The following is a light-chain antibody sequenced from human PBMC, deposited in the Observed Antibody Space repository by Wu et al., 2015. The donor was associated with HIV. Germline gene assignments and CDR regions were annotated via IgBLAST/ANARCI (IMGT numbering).Light chain of an antibody. Sequence: EIVMTQSPATLSVSPGERVTLSCRASQSVSSNLAWYQQKPGQGPRLLIYGASTRATGIPARFSGSGSGTEFTLTISSLQSEDFALYYCQQYNNWPPLTFGPGTKVDIK. J-gene: IGKJ3*01. CDR2: GAS. V-gene: IGKV3-15*01. CDR1: QSVSSN. CDR3: QQYNNWPPLT.